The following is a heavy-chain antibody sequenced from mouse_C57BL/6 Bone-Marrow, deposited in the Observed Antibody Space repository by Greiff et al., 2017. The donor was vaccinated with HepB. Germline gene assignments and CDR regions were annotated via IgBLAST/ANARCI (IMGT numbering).Heavy chain of an antibody. CDR2: ISGGSSTI. J-gene: IGHJ2*01. CDR3: ATLYDYDVRDY. D-gene: IGHD2-4*01. CDR1: GFTFSDYG. V-gene: IGHV5-17*01. Sequence: EVMLVESGGGLVKPGGSLKLSCAASGFTFSDYGMHWVRQAPEKGLEWVAYISGGSSTIYYADTVKGRFTISRDNAKNTLFLQMTSLRSEDTAMYYCATLYDYDVRDYWGQGTTLTVSS.